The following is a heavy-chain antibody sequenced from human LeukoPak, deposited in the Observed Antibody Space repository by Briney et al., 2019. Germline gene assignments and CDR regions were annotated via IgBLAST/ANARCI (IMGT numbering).Heavy chain of an antibody. CDR3: VKTYYDILTGYYFDY. D-gene: IGHD3-9*01. CDR1: GFTFSSYE. V-gene: IGHV3-48*03. Sequence: GGSLRLSCAASGFTFSSYEMNWVRQAPGKGLEWVSYISSSGSTIYYADSVKGRFTISRDNAKNSLYLQMNSLRAEDTAVYYCVKTYYDILTGYYFDYWGQGTLVTVSS. CDR2: ISSSGSTI. J-gene: IGHJ4*02.